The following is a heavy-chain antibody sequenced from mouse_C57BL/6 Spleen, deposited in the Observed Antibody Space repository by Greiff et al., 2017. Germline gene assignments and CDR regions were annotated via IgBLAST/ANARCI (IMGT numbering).Heavy chain of an antibody. Sequence: EVKLQESGPGLVKPSQSLSLTCSVTGYSITSGYYWNWIRQLPGNKLEWMGYISYDGSNNYNPSFKNRIFISRDKSKNQFFLKLNSVTTEDTATYYCARDRNYCSSSQPFDYWGQGTTLTVSS. CDR3: ARDRNYCSSSQPFDY. CDR2: ISYDGSN. J-gene: IGHJ2*01. V-gene: IGHV3-6*01. CDR1: GYSITSGYY. D-gene: IGHD1-1*01.